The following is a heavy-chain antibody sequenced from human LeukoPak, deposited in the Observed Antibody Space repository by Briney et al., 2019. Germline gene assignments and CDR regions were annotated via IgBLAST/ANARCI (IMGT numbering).Heavy chain of an antibody. CDR1: GFTVSSNY. CDR3: ARTAGYDSSGYVHDAFDI. J-gene: IGHJ3*02. Sequence: SGGSLRLSCAASGFTVSSNYMSWVRQAPGKGLEWVSVIYSGGSTYYADSVEGRFTISRDNSKNTLYLQMNSLRAEDTAVYYCARTAGYDSSGYVHDAFDIWGQGTMVTVSS. D-gene: IGHD3-22*01. CDR2: IYSGGST. V-gene: IGHV3-53*01.